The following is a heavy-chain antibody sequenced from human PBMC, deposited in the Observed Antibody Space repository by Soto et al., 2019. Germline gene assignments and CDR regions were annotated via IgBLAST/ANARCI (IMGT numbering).Heavy chain of an antibody. Sequence: QVQLVQSGAEMKEPGDSVRVSCEASGYTFTSYYIHWVRQAPGQGLEWMGWINPKFGDTTYAQDFQGRVSMARDMSISQGYMELSRLTSDDTAIYYCARNMDYFYGPGSGNGHGFWGQGTTVTVFS. CDR1: GYTFTSYY. CDR2: INPKFGDT. D-gene: IGHD3-10*01. CDR3: ARNMDYFYGPGSGNGHGF. J-gene: IGHJ6*02. V-gene: IGHV1-2*02.